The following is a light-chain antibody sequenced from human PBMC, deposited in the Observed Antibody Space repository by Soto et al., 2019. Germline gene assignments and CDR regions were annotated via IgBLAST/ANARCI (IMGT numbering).Light chain of an antibody. CDR3: CLYAGRYTLL. CDR1: SSDVSVYNY. Sequence: QSVLTQPRSVSGSPGQSVTISCTGTSSDVSVYNYVSWYQHHPGKAPKLMIYDVNKRPSGVPDRFSGSKSGNTASLTISGLQAEDEADYYCCLYAGRYTLLFGPGTKLTVL. CDR2: DVN. V-gene: IGLV2-11*01. J-gene: IGLJ1*01.